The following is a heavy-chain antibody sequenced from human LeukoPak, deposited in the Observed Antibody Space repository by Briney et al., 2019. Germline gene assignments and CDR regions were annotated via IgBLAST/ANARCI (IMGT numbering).Heavy chain of an antibody. CDR2: ISAYNGNT. D-gene: IGHD3-22*01. CDR3: ARVFVTMIVVPPRD. J-gene: IGHJ4*02. V-gene: IGHV1-18*04. Sequence: GASVKVSCKASGYTFTGYYMHWVRQAPGQGLEWMGWISAYNGNTNYAQKLQGRVTMTTDTSTSTAYMELRSLRSDDTAVYYCARVFVTMIVVPPRDWGQGTLVTVSS. CDR1: GYTFTGYY.